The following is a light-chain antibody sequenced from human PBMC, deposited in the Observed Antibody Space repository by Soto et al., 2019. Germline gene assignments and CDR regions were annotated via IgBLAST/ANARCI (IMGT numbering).Light chain of an antibody. V-gene: IGKV1-5*01. CDR3: QHYGNVWT. CDR1: ESITNR. J-gene: IGKJ1*01. Sequence: DIQMTQSPSTLSASVGDRVIITCRTSESITNRLAWFQQKPGRAPKVLIFDASSLESGVPSRFSGSGSGTEFSLTINSLQPGDFANYYCQHYGNVWTLGQGTKVDLK. CDR2: DAS.